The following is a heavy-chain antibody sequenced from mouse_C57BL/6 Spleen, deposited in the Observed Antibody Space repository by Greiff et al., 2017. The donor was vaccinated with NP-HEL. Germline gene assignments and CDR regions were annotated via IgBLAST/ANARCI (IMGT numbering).Heavy chain of an antibody. CDR3: ARELLRYPYYAMDY. CDR2: ISSGSSTI. J-gene: IGHJ4*01. V-gene: IGHV5-17*01. Sequence: DVMLVESGGGLVKPGGSLKLSCAASGFTFSDYGMHWVRQAPEKGLEWVAYISSGSSTIYYADTVKGRFTISRDNAKNTLFLQMTSLRSEDTAMYYCARELLRYPYYAMDYWGQGTSVTVSS. D-gene: IGHD1-1*01. CDR1: GFTFSDYG.